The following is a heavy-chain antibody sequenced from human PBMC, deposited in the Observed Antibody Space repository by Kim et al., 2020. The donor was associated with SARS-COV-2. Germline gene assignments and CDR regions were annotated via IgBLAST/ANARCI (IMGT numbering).Heavy chain of an antibody. CDR1: GFTFGDYV. CDR3: TREDSYYDFWSGYYPSWDYYYYMDV. D-gene: IGHD3-3*01. V-gene: IGHV3-49*04. Sequence: GGSLRLSCTASGFTFGDYVMSWVRQAPGKGLEWVGFIRSKAYGGTTEYAASVKGRFTISRDDSKSIAYLQMNSLKTEDTAVYYCTREDSYYDFWSGYYPSWDYYYYMDVWGKGTTVTVSS. CDR2: IRSKAYGGTT. J-gene: IGHJ6*03.